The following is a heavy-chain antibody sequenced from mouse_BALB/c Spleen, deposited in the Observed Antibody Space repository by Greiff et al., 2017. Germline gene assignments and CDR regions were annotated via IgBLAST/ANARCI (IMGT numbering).Heavy chain of an antibody. D-gene: IGHD2-14*01. CDR2: IWTGGGT. CDR1: GFSLTSYD. Sequence: QVQLKESGPGLVAPSQSLSITCTVSGFSLTSYDISWIRQPPGKGLEWLGVIWTGGGTNYNSAFMSRLSISKDNSKSQVFLKMNSLQTDDTAIYYCVRDYRYDGTWFAYWGQGTLVTVSA. J-gene: IGHJ3*01. CDR3: VRDYRYDGTWFAY. V-gene: IGHV2-9-2*01.